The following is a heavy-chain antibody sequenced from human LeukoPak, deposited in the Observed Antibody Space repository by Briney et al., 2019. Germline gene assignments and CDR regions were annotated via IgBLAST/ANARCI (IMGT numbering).Heavy chain of an antibody. Sequence: PSETLSLTCTVSGGSISSSRYYWGWIRQPPGKGLEWIGTIDKGGSTSYNPSLRSRVTISVDTSKNQFSLNLISVTAADTAVYYCATHPYGSGNYNYNMDVWGQGTTVTVSS. V-gene: IGHV4-39*01. J-gene: IGHJ6*02. CDR3: ATHPYGSGNYNYNMDV. D-gene: IGHD2-15*01. CDR2: IDKGGST. CDR1: GGSISSSRYY.